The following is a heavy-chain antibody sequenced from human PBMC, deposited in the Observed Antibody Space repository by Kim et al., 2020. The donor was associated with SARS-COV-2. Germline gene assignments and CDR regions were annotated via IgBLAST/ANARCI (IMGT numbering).Heavy chain of an antibody. J-gene: IGHJ4*02. CDR1: GYTLTELS. CDR3: ATTLGKVDIVATERYFDY. V-gene: IGHV1-24*01. CDR2: FDPEDGET. D-gene: IGHD5-12*01. Sequence: ASVKVSCKVSGYTLTELSMHWVRQAPGKGLEWMGGFDPEDGETIYAQKFQGRVTMTEDTSTDTAYMELSSLRSEDTAVYYCATTLGKVDIVATERYFDYWGQGTLVTVSS.